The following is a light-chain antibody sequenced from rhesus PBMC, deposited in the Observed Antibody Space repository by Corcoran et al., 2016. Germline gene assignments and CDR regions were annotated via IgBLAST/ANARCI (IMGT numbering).Light chain of an antibody. J-gene: IGKJ4*01. CDR1: QGISSY. CDR2: YAN. CDR3: QQYNSLPLT. V-gene: IGKV1-32*01. Sequence: DIQMTQSPSSLSASVGDRVTITFLASQGISSYLNWYQQKPGKAPNLRIYYANRLERGVPSRFSGSGSGTNFTLTISSLQPEDFETYYCQQYNSLPLTFGGGTKVEIK.